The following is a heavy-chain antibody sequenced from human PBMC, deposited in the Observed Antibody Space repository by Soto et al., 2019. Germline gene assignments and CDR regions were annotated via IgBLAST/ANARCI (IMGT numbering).Heavy chain of an antibody. Sequence: GGSLRLSCAASGFTFSSYWMTWVRQAPGRGLEWVANIKHDGSDKYYVDSVKGRFTISRDNAKNSLYLQMNSLRAEDTAVYYCARGGTRHDYWGQGTLVTVSS. D-gene: IGHD3-16*01. CDR2: IKHDGSDK. CDR1: GFTFSSYW. J-gene: IGHJ4*02. V-gene: IGHV3-7*05. CDR3: ARGGTRHDY.